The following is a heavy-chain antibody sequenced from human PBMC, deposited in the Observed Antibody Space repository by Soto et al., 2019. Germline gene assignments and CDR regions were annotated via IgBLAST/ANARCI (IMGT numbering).Heavy chain of an antibody. Sequence: ASVKVSCKASGYTFTSYGISWVRQAPGQGLEWMGWISAYNGNTNYAQKLQGRVTMTTDTSTSTAYMELRSLRSDDTAVYYCARVPLENKNFWSGYNYAIDISGQATMVTVSS. D-gene: IGHD3-3*01. V-gene: IGHV1-18*01. CDR2: ISAYNGNT. CDR3: ARVPLENKNFWSGYNYAIDI. CDR1: GYTFTSYG. J-gene: IGHJ3*02.